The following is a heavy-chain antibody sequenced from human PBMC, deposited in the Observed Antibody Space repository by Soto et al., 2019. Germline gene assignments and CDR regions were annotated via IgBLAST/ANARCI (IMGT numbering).Heavy chain of an antibody. CDR1: GASMNSGGYY. Sequence: QVQLQESGPGLVKPSQTLSLTCTVSGASMNSGGYYWSWIRQHPGKGLEWIGYIYYSGSTYYNPSLKSRITISVDTSKNQFSLKLRSVTAADTAVYYCARERGYSYGYVDYWGQGTLVTVSS. CDR3: ARERGYSYGYVDY. D-gene: IGHD5-18*01. J-gene: IGHJ4*02. CDR2: IYYSGST. V-gene: IGHV4-31*03.